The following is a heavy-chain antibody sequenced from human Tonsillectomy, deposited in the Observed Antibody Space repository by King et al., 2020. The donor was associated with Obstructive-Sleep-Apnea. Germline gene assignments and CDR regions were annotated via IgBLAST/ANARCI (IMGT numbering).Heavy chain of an antibody. CDR2: IYHSGST. J-gene: IGHJ4*02. V-gene: IGHV4-30-2*01. D-gene: IGHD3-22*01. Sequence: QLQESGSGLVKPSQTLSLTCVVSGGSISSGGYSWSWIRQPPGKGLEWIGYIYHSGSTYYNPSLKSRVTISVDRSKNQFSLKLSSVTAADTAVYYCARAGDSSALYYWGQGTLVTVSS. CDR1: GGSISSGGYS. CDR3: ARAGDSSALYY.